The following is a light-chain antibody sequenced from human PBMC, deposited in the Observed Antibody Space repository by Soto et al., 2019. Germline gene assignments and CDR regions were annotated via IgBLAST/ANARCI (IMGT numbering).Light chain of an antibody. Sequence: DLQMTQSPSSLSASVGDRVTITCQASQDISTYVNWYQQKSGKAPKFLIYDASSLETGVPSRFSGSGSGTDFTFTISNLQPEDIATYYCQQYDNLPLTFGGGTKVEIK. J-gene: IGKJ4*01. CDR2: DAS. CDR1: QDISTY. V-gene: IGKV1-33*01. CDR3: QQYDNLPLT.